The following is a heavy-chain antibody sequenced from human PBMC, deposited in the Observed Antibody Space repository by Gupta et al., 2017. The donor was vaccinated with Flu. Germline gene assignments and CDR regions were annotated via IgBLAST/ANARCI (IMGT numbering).Heavy chain of an antibody. V-gene: IGHV3-64D*06. D-gene: IGHD3-10*01. CDR2: ISSNGGVT. Sequence: EVQLVESGGGLVQRGGSLRLSCSASGFTFSSFAMHWVRQAPGKGLQYVSGISSNGGVTYHADSVRGRFTTPRDNSKNTLYLQMSSLRAEDTAVYYCVKDSDYFPSGSHFDSWGQGTLVTVSS. CDR3: VKDSDYFPSGSHFDS. CDR1: GFTFSSFA. J-gene: IGHJ4*02.